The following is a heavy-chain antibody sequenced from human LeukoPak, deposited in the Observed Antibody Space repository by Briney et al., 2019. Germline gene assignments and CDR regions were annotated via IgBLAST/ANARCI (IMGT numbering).Heavy chain of an antibody. Sequence: GGSLRLSCAASGFTFSSYAMSWVRQAPGKGLEWVSAISGSGGSTYYADSVKGRFTISRDNPKNTLYLQMNSLRAEDTAVYYCAKTYYYDSSGRSLDYWGQGTLVTVSS. V-gene: IGHV3-23*01. CDR1: GFTFSSYA. CDR3: AKTYYYDSSGRSLDY. D-gene: IGHD3-22*01. CDR2: ISGSGGST. J-gene: IGHJ4*02.